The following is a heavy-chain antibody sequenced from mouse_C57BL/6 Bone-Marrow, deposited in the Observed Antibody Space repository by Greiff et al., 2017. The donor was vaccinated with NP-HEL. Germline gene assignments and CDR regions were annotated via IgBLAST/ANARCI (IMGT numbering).Heavy chain of an antibody. CDR1: GYSFTDYN. J-gene: IGHJ4*01. D-gene: IGHD1-1*01. Sequence: VQLQQSGPELVKPGASVKISCKASGYSFTDYNMNWVKQSNGKSLEWIGVINPNYGTTSYNQKFKGKATLTVYQSSSTAYMQLNSLTSEDSAVYYCARWPYYYGSRRGDYAMDYWGQGTSVTVSS. CDR3: ARWPYYYGSRRGDYAMDY. CDR2: INPNYGTT. V-gene: IGHV1-39*01.